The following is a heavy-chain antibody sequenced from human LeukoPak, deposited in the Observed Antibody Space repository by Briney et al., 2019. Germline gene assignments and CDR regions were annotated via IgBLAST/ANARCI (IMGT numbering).Heavy chain of an antibody. CDR2: INPNSGGT. J-gene: IGHJ2*01. CDR1: GYTFTGYY. D-gene: IGHD3-10*01. V-gene: IGHV1-2*02. CDR3: ARGGFGYGDPWGWYSDL. Sequence: GGSVKVSCKASGYTFTGYYMHWVRQAPGKGREWMGWINPNSGGTNYAQKFQGRVTRTRDTSISTAYMELSRLRSDDTAVYYCARGGFGYGDPWGWYSDLWGRGTLVSVSS.